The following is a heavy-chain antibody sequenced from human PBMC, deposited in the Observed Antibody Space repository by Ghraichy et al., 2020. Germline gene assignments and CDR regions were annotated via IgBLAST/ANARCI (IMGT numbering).Heavy chain of an antibody. CDR3: ARDRGRYYDILTGYHHFGLDY. V-gene: IGHV4-59*01. Sequence: SETLSLTCTVSGGSISSYYWSWIRQPPGKGLEWIGYIYYSGSTNYNPSLKSRVTISVDTSKNQFSLKLSSVTAADTAVYYCARDRGRYYDILTGYHHFGLDYWGQGTLVTVSS. J-gene: IGHJ4*02. D-gene: IGHD3-9*01. CDR2: IYYSGST. CDR1: GGSISSYY.